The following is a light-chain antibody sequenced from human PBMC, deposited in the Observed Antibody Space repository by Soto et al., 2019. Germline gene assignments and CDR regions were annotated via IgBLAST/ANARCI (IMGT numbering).Light chain of an antibody. CDR1: QNINIW. J-gene: IGKJ1*01. V-gene: IGKV1-5*01. CDR2: NAA. CDR3: QQYNGDSRG. Sequence: DIQMTQSPSTLSASVGDRVTITCRASQNINIWLAWYQQKPGKAPKLLIYNAAYLESGVPSRFSGSGSGTECTLNISSLQPDDFAIYYCQQYNGDSRGFGQGTKVELK.